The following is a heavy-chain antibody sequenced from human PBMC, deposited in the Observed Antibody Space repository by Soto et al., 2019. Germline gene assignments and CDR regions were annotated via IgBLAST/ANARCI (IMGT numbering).Heavy chain of an antibody. CDR1: GDSIRSTSSY. CDR3: ARDKATTPRHNWFDP. Sequence: QVQLQESGPGLVEPSQTLSLTCTVSGDSIRSTSSYWSWIRQHPGKGLEWIGYIYYSGSTFYNPSLKSLVTNSADTSKNQCSLQLPSVTAADTAVYYCARDKATTPRHNWFDPWGQGTLVTVSS. V-gene: IGHV4-31*01. J-gene: IGHJ5*02. D-gene: IGHD1-1*01. CDR2: IYYSGST.